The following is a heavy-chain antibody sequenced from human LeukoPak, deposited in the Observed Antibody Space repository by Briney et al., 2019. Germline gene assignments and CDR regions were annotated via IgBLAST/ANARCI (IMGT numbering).Heavy chain of an antibody. Sequence: ASVKVSCKASGYTFTSYYMHWVRQAPGQGLEWMGIINPSGGNTSYAHKFQGRVTMTSDRSTSTVYMELSSLRSEDTAVYYCARDLFEATALDYWGQGTLVTVSS. CDR2: INPSGGNT. J-gene: IGHJ4*02. CDR1: GYTFTSYY. D-gene: IGHD3-10*02. V-gene: IGHV1-46*01. CDR3: ARDLFEATALDY.